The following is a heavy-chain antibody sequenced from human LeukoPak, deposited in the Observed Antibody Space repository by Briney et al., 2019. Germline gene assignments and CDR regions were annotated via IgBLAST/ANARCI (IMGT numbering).Heavy chain of an antibody. D-gene: IGHD2-15*01. Sequence: PGGSLRLSCAASGFTFSSYAMSWVRQAPGKGLEWVSAISGSGGSTYYADSVKGRFTISRDNSKNTLYLQMNSLRAEDMAVYYCATSPRGWYYFDYWGQGTLVTVSS. V-gene: IGHV3-23*01. CDR1: GFTFSSYA. CDR2: ISGSGGST. J-gene: IGHJ4*02. CDR3: ATSPRGWYYFDY.